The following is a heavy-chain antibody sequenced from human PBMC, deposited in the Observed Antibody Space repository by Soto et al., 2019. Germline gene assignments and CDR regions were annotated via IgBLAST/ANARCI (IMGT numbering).Heavy chain of an antibody. D-gene: IGHD2-8*02. Sequence: EVQLVESGGGLVKPGESLRLACAASGFTFSHYSMNWVRQAPGKGLEWVSSMSSTGSFMYYADSVKGRFTISRDSRKESPYQPINNLRGEDTAVYSCAKVGGITGVDYMDVWGKGTTVNVSS. CDR2: MSSTGSFM. CDR3: AKVGGITGVDYMDV. V-gene: IGHV3-21*01. J-gene: IGHJ6*03. CDR1: GFTFSHYS.